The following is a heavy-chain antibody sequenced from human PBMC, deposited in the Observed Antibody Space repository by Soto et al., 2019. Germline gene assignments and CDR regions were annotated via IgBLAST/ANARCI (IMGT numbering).Heavy chain of an antibody. CDR3: ARDLRGGYDFWSARVDMDV. V-gene: IGHV1-2*02. Sequence: QVQLVQSGAEMKKPGASVKVSCKASTYTFTDYYMHWVRQAPGQGLEWMGWINPNSGGTNYAQKFQGRVTMTRDTSISTAYMELSRLRSDDTAVYYCARDLRGGYDFWSARVDMDVWGQGTAVTVS. J-gene: IGHJ6*02. CDR1: TYTFTDYY. CDR2: INPNSGGT. D-gene: IGHD3-3*01.